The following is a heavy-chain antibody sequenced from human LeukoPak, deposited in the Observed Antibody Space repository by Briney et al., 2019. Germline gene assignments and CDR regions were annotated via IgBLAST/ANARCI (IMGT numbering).Heavy chain of an antibody. V-gene: IGHV4-30-4*02. D-gene: IGHD1-26*01. Sequence: PSETLSLTCTVSGGSISSGDYYWSWIRQPPGKGLEWIGYIYYSGSTYYNPSLKSRVTISVDTPKNQFSLKLSSVTAADTAVYYCARAERSGSLMGAFDIWGQGTMVTVSS. CDR2: IYYSGST. J-gene: IGHJ3*02. CDR1: GGSISSGDYY. CDR3: ARAERSGSLMGAFDI.